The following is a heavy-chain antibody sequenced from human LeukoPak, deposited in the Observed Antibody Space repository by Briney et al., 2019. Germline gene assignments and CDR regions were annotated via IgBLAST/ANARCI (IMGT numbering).Heavy chain of an antibody. CDR1: GGSISSYY. J-gene: IGHJ3*02. CDR3: ARQQLNYDILTGYYGDPGAFDI. V-gene: IGHV4-59*01. CDR2: IYYSGST. Sequence: SETLSLTCTVSGGSISSYYWSWIRQPPGEGLEWIGYIYYSGSTNYNPSLKSRVTISVDTSKNQFSLKLSSVTAADTAVYYCARQQLNYDILTGYYGDPGAFDIWGQGTMVTVSS. D-gene: IGHD3-9*01.